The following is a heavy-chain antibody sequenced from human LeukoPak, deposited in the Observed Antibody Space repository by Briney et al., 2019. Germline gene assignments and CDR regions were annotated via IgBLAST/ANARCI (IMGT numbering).Heavy chain of an antibody. CDR1: GGSISSSSYY. J-gene: IGHJ5*02. Sequence: SETLSLTCTVSGGSISSSSYYWGWIRQPPGKGLEWIGSIYYSGSTYYNPSLKSRVTISVDTSKNQFSLKLSSVTVADTAVYYCARVVPAAFWFDPWGQGTLVTVSS. D-gene: IGHD2-2*01. CDR3: ARVVPAAFWFDP. V-gene: IGHV4-39*01. CDR2: IYYSGST.